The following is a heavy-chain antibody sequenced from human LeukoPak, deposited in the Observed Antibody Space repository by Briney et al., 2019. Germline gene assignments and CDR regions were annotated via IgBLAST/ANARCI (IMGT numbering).Heavy chain of an antibody. CDR3: ARDPLRDYVWGSYFD. CDR2: IIPIFGTA. J-gene: IGHJ4*02. CDR1: GGTFSSYA. D-gene: IGHD3-16*01. V-gene: IGHV1-69*05. Sequence: SVKVSCKASGGTFSSYAISWVRQAPGQGLEWMGKIIPIFGTANYAQKFQGRVTITTDESTSTAYMELSSLRSEDTAVYYCARDPLRDYVWGSYFDWGQGTLVTVSS.